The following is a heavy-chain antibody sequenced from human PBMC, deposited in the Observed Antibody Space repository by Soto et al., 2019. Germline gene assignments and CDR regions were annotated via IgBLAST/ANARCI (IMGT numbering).Heavy chain of an antibody. J-gene: IGHJ5*02. CDR2: IYYSGSTIYYSGST. CDR3: ARATPLCCPTSLNWFDP. Sequence: NPSETLSLTCTVSGASITYTNYYWGWIRQPPGKGLEWIGSIYYSGSTIYYSGSTYYNPSLKSRVTISVDTSKNQLSLKLSSVSAADTAVYYCARATPLCCPTSLNWFDPWGQGTLVTVSS. CDR1: GASITYTNYY. D-gene: IGHD3-16*02. V-gene: IGHV4-39*02.